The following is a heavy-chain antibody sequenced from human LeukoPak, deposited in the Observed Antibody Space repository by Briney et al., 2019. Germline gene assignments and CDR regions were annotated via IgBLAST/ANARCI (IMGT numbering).Heavy chain of an antibody. D-gene: IGHD3/OR15-3a*01. V-gene: IGHV3-30-3*01. CDR3: ARRLWTGSKLYYYGMDV. CDR2: ISYDGSNK. Sequence: GGSLRLSCAASGFTFSSYAMLWVRQAPGKGLEWVAVISYDGSNKYYADSVKGRFTISRDNSKNTLYLQMNSLRAEDTAVYYCARRLWTGSKLYYYGMDVWGQGTTVTVSS. J-gene: IGHJ6*02. CDR1: GFTFSSYA.